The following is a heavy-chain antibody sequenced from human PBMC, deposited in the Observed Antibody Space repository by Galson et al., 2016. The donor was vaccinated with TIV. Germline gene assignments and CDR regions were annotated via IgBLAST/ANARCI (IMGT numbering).Heavy chain of an antibody. CDR3: AKSRGAKGCTTTSCYVMDV. V-gene: IGHV1-46*01. CDR2: IDPSGGTT. J-gene: IGHJ6*02. Sequence: SVKVSCKASGYRFTGYYLHWVRQAPGQGPQWMGIIDPSGGTTTYAQKFQDRLAMTRDTSTSTAYMELRTLRPEDTALYYCAKSRGAKGCTTTSCYVMDVWGQGTTVTVTS. CDR1: GYRFTGYY. D-gene: IGHD2-2*01.